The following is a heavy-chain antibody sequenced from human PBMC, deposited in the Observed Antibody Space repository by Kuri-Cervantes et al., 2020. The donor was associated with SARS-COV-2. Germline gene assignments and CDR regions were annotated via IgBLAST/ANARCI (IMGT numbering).Heavy chain of an antibody. CDR1: GGTFSSYA. J-gene: IGHJ4*02. V-gene: IGHV1-69*04. Sequence: SVKVSCKASGGTFSSYAVTWVRQAPGRGLEWMGRIIPLIGTTIYAEKFRGRVTLTADKSTNTAYMELSSLRSEDTAVYYCARPYCTSSTCYDGTFDSWGQGTLVTVSS. CDR3: ARPYCTSSTCYDGTFDS. D-gene: IGHD2-2*01. CDR2: IIPLIGTT.